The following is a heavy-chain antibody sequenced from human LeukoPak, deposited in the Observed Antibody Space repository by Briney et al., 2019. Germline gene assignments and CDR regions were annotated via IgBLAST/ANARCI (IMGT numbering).Heavy chain of an antibody. V-gene: IGHV4-34*01. Sequence: SETLSLTCAVYGGSFGGYYWTWIRQPPGKGLEWIGEINHSGSTNYNPSLKSRVTMSVDTSKNQFSLKLSSVTAADTAVYYCASIGYCSSTSCPVLNNWFDPWGQGTLVTVSS. D-gene: IGHD2-2*01. CDR1: GGSFGGYY. CDR3: ASIGYCSSTSCPVLNNWFDP. J-gene: IGHJ5*02. CDR2: INHSGST.